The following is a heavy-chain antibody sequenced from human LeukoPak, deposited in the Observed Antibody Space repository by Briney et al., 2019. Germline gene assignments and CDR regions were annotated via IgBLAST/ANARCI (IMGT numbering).Heavy chain of an antibody. V-gene: IGHV3-23*01. D-gene: IGHD6-19*01. CDR3: AKGSIAVAGPSGY. CDR2: ISGSGDST. CDR1: GFTFSSYA. Sequence: GSLRLSCAASGFTFSSYAMSWVRQAPGKGLEWVSGISGSGDSTYYADSVKGRFTISRDNSKNMLYLQTNSLRAEDTAVYYCAKGSIAVAGPSGYWGQGTLVTVSS. J-gene: IGHJ4*02.